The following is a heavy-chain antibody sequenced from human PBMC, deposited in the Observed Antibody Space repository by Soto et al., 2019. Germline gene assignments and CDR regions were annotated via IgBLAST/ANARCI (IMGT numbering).Heavy chain of an antibody. D-gene: IGHD2-15*01. CDR2: ISYDSSNK. CDR1: GFTFSYG. CDR3: AKLVIGYCSGNTCDDY. J-gene: IGHJ4*02. V-gene: IGHV3-30*18. Sequence: VQLLESGGGLIQPGGSLRLSCAASGFTFSYGIHWLRQAPPKGLEWVAYISYDSSNKFYGDSVKGRFTISRDNSKNTQFLQMNGRRAEGTAVYYCAKLVIGYCSGNTCDDYWGQGTLVAVSS.